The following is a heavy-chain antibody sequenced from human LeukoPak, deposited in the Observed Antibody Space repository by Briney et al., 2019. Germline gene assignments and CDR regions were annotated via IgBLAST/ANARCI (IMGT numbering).Heavy chain of an antibody. V-gene: IGHV3-23*01. CDR2: ISGSGGST. CDR1: GYSISSGYY. CDR3: AKVKSRGWLLLRLGVDY. Sequence: ETLSLTCTVSGYSISSGYYWGWIRQPPGKGLEWVSAISGSGGSTYYADSVKGRFTISRDNSKNTLYLQMNSLRAEDTAVYYCAKVKSRGWLLLRLGVDYWGQGTLVTVSS. D-gene: IGHD3-22*01. J-gene: IGHJ4*02.